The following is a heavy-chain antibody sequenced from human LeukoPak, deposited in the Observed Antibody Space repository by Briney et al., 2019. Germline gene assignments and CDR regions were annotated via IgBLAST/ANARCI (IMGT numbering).Heavy chain of an antibody. D-gene: IGHD6-13*01. CDR3: TTDGRAAGTDC. CDR2: IKSKTDGGTT. Sequence: GGSLRLSCAASGFTFSNAWMSWVRQAPGKGLEWVGRIKSKTDGGTTDNAAPVKGRFTISRDDSKKTLYLQMNSLKTEDTAVYYCTTDGRAAGTDCWGQGTLVTVSS. J-gene: IGHJ4*02. CDR1: GFTFSNAW. V-gene: IGHV3-15*01.